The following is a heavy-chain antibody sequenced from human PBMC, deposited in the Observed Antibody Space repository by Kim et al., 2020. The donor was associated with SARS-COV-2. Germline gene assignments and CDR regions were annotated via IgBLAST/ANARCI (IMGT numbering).Heavy chain of an antibody. J-gene: IGHJ6*02. Sequence: GGSLRLSCAASGFTFSSYAMSWVRQAPGKGLEWVSAISGSGGSTYYADPVKGRFTISRDNSKNTLYLQMNSLRAEDTAVYYCAKLTYYYYGMDVWGQGTTVTVSS. CDR1: GFTFSSYA. CDR2: ISGSGGST. V-gene: IGHV3-23*01. CDR3: AKLTYYYYGMDV.